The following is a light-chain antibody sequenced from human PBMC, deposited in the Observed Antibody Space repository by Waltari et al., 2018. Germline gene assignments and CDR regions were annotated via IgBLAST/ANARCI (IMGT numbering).Light chain of an antibody. CDR3: CSYTGTYTHWV. CDR1: SNDVGAYNY. J-gene: IGLJ3*02. V-gene: IGLV2-11*01. CDR2: DVS. Sequence: QSALTQPRSVSGSPGQSVTIPCPGTSNDVGAYNYVSCHQQHPGKAPKLMISDVSKRPSGVPDRFSASKSGNTASLTISGLQAEDEADYYCCSYTGTYTHWVFGGGTKLTVL.